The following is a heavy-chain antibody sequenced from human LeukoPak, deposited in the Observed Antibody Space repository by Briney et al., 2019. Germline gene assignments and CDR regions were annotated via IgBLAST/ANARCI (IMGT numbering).Heavy chain of an antibody. CDR2: IKQDGSEK. CDR1: GFTFSNSW. J-gene: IGHJ4*02. Sequence: GGSLRLSCAVSGFTFSNSWMNWVRQAPGKGLEWVADIKQDGSEKYYVDSVKGRFTITRDNAKNSLYLQMNSLRAEDTAVYYCARDGGIVVVPAAIWGQGTLVTVSS. D-gene: IGHD2-2*01. CDR3: ARDGGIVVVPAAI. V-gene: IGHV3-7*01.